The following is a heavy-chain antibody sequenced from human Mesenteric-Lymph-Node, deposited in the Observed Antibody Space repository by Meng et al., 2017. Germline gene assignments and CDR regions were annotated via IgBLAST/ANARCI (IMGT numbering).Heavy chain of an antibody. CDR3: VLGSGWSFKY. J-gene: IGHJ4*02. D-gene: IGHD6-19*01. CDR1: GFTFSSYA. CDR2: MKPDGSEK. V-gene: IGHV3-7*01. Sequence: GGSLRLSCAASGFTFSSYAMSWVRQAPGKGLEWVANMKPDGSEKNYVDSVKGRFTISRDNAENSLHLQMNSLRGEDTAIYYCVLGSGWSFKYWGQGTLVTVSS.